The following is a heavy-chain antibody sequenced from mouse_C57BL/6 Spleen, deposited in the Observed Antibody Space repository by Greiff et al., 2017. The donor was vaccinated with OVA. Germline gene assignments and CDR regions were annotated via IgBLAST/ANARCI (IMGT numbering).Heavy chain of an antibody. CDR1: GYTFTSYW. D-gene: IGHD2-3*01. V-gene: IGHV1-53*01. CDR3: ARCSFGYYVYFDS. J-gene: IGHJ2*01. Sequence: QVQLQQPGTELVKPGASVKLSCKASGYTFTSYWMHWVKQRPGQGLEWIGNINPSNGGTNYNEKFKSKATLTVDKSSSTAYMQLSSLRSKNSAVYYCARCSFGYYVYFDSWGQGTTLSVSP. CDR2: INPSNGGT.